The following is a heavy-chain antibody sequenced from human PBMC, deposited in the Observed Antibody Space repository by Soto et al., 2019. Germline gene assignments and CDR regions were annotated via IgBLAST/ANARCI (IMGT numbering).Heavy chain of an antibody. CDR3: ARDYGSRGSYPHY. CDR1: GFIFNTYA. D-gene: IGHD3-22*01. CDR2: TSYDGINK. J-gene: IGHJ4*02. Sequence: QVQLLESGGGVVQPGRSLRLSCAASGFIFNTYAMHWVRQAPGKGLEWVAVTSYDGINKYYADSVKGRFTISRDNSNNTLYLQMDSLRAEDTAVYFCARDYGSRGSYPHYWGQGTLVTVSS. V-gene: IGHV3-30-3*01.